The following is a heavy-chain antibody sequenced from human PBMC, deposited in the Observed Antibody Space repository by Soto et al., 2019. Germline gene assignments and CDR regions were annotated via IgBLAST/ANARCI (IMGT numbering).Heavy chain of an antibody. D-gene: IGHD3-9*01. CDR3: AKDLRVLRYFDWLLSDY. CDR1: GFTFSSYA. CDR2: IRGSGGST. J-gene: IGHJ4*02. V-gene: IGHV3-23*01. Sequence: EVQLLESGGGLVQPGGSLRLSCAASGFTFSSYAMNWVRQAPGKGLEWVSAIRGSGGSTYYADSVKGRFTISRDNSNNTLYLQMNSLRADDTAVYYCAKDLRVLRYFDWLLSDYWGQGTLVTVSS.